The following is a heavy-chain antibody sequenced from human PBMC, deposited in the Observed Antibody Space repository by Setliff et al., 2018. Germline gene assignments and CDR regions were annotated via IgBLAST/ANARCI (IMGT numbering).Heavy chain of an antibody. J-gene: IGHJ4*02. CDR1: GYTFTDYS. CDR3: ARGPTYNYGIWDY. V-gene: IGHV1-3*03. D-gene: IGHD5-18*01. CDR2: INAGNGDT. Sequence: ASVKVSCKSSGYTFTDYSIHWVRQAPGQRLEWMGWINAGNGDTQLSQDFQGRLTITTDTSASTAYMELSSLRSEDMAVYFCARGPTYNYGIWDYWGQGTLVTVSS.